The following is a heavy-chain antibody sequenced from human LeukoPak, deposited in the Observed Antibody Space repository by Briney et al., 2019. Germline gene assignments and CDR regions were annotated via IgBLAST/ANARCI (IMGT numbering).Heavy chain of an antibody. CDR2: VNPNSGGT. J-gene: IGHJ4*02. D-gene: IGHD3-10*01. Sequence: ASVKVSCKASGYTFTGYYIHWVRQAPGQGLEWMGWVNPNSGGTYYAQKFQGRVTFSRDTSISTAYMEVGRLRSDDTAVYYCARLVRPQSYFDYWGQGALVTVSS. V-gene: IGHV1-2*02. CDR3: ARLVRPQSYFDY. CDR1: GYTFTGYY.